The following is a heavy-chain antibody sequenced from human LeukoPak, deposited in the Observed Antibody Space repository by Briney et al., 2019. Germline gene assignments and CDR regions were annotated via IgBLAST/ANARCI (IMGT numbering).Heavy chain of an antibody. Sequence: PGGSLRLSCAASGFPFYNYAMSWVRQAPGKRLEWVSAVSGSGATTKSADSVKRRFIISRDNSKNTLYLQMNSLRAEDTAVYFCARDSGWGGVVPTAPPPDYWGQGTLVTVSA. J-gene: IGHJ4*02. CDR2: VSGSGATT. V-gene: IGHV3-23*01. CDR1: GFPFYNYA. D-gene: IGHD2-2*01. CDR3: ARDSGWGGVVPTAPPPDY.